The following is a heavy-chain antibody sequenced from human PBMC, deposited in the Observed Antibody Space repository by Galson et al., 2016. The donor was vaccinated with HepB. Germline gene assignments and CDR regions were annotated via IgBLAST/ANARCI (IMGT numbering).Heavy chain of an antibody. CDR2: INQDGSKK. V-gene: IGHV3-7*03. CDR1: GFTLSSYW. Sequence: SLRLSCAATGFTLSSYWMSWVRQAPGKGLEWVANINQDGSKKYYVDSVKGRFTISRDNAKNSLYLQMNSLRAEDTAVYYCARARDWELPNQYFDHWGQGTLVTVSS. D-gene: IGHD1-26*01. J-gene: IGHJ4*02. CDR3: ARARDWELPNQYFDH.